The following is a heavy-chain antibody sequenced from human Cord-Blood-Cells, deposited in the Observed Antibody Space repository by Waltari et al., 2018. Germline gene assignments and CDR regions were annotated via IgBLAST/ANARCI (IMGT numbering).Heavy chain of an antibody. V-gene: IGHV1-69*06. D-gene: IGHD3-10*01. CDR2: ISHIYGTA. J-gene: IGHJ4*02. CDR1: GGTFSSYA. Sequence: QVQLVQSGAEVKKPGSSVKVSCKASGGTFSSYAISWVRQAPGQGPEGMGGISHIYGTANYAHKFQGRVTITADKSTGTAYMELSSLRSEDTAGYYCARVRGTMVQGVIDYWGQGTLGTVSS. CDR3: ARVRGTMVQGVIDY.